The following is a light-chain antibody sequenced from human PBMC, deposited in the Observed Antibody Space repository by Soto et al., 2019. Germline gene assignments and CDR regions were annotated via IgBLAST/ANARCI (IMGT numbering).Light chain of an antibody. CDR3: LLWYGNSWV. V-gene: IGLV7-43*01. CDR2: STS. J-gene: IGLJ3*02. CDR1: TGAVTRAFY. Sequence: QAVVTQEPSLTVSPGGKLTLTCASSTGAVTRAFYPNWFRQKPGQAPRALIYSTSEKHSWTPARFSGSLLGDKAALTLSGVQPEDEADYYCLLWYGNSWVFGGGTKLTVL.